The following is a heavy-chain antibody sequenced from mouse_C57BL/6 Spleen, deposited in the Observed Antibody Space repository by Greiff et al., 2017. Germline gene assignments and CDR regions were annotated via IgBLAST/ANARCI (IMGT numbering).Heavy chain of an antibody. CDR2: ISSGSSTI. V-gene: IGHV5-17*01. Sequence: EVQVVESGGGLVKPGGSLKLSCAASGFTFSDYGMHWVRQAPEKGLEWVAYISSGSSTIYYADTVKGRFTISRDNAKNTLFLQMTSLRSEDTAMYYCAGDYDDYYAMDYWGQGTSVTVSS. CDR1: GFTFSDYG. D-gene: IGHD2-4*01. J-gene: IGHJ4*01. CDR3: AGDYDDYYAMDY.